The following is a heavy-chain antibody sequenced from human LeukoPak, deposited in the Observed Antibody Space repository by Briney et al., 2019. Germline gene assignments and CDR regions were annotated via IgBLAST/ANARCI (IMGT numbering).Heavy chain of an antibody. CDR3: ARGRGGLYDAFDI. CDR1: GFTFSNYE. D-gene: IGHD2-15*01. CDR2: ISSSGSTI. V-gene: IGHV3-48*03. J-gene: IGHJ3*02. Sequence: GGSLRLSCAASGFTFSNYEMNWVRQAPGKGLEWVSYISSSGSTIYYADSVKGRFTISRDNAKNSLYLQMNSLRAEDTAVYYCARGRGGLYDAFDIWGQGTMVTVSS.